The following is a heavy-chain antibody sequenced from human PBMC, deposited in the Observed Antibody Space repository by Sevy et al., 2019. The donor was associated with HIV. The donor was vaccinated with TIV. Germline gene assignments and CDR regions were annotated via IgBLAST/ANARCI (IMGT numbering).Heavy chain of an antibody. CDR1: GFTFSSYA. D-gene: IGHD2-2*01. J-gene: IGHJ5*02. Sequence: GGSLRLSCAASGFTFSSYAMSWVRQAPGKGLEWVSAISGSGGSTYYADSVKGRFTISRDNSKNTLYLQMNSLRAEDTAVYYCATWQYQTRDGANWFDPWGQGTLVTVSS. CDR2: ISGSGGST. V-gene: IGHV3-23*01. CDR3: ATWQYQTRDGANWFDP.